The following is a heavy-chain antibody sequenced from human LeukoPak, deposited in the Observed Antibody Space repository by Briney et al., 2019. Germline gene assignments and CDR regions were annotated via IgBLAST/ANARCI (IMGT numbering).Heavy chain of an antibody. CDR2: IKEDGSEK. Sequence: GGSLRLACTASGFSFDTYAMNWVRQVPGKGLEWVADIKEDGSEKSYVDSVKGRFTISRDNAKNSLYLQMNTLRAEEPAVYYWARNLVWFGEPKGYYNYMDVWGKGTTVTVSS. CDR3: ARNLVWFGEPKGYYNYMDV. D-gene: IGHD3-10*01. CDR1: GFSFDTYA. J-gene: IGHJ6*03. V-gene: IGHV3-7*01.